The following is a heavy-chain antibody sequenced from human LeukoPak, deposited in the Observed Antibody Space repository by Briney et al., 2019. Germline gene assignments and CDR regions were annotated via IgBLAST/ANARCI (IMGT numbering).Heavy chain of an antibody. CDR2: MSHSGYP. V-gene: IGHV4-34*01. J-gene: IGHJ4*02. CDR1: GGSFSGYS. Sequence: SETLSLTCAVYGGSFSGYSWTWIRQPPGKGLEWIGEMSHSGYPNYNPSLKSRVAISVDTSKNQFSLNLTSVTAADTAVYYCARPRFLYGSGPILVWGQGNLVTVSS. D-gene: IGHD3-10*01. CDR3: ARPRFLYGSGPILV.